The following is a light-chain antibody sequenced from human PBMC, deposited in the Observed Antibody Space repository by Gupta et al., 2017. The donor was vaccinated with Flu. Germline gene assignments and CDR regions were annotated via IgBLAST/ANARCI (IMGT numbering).Light chain of an antibody. J-gene: IGKJ3*01. CDR2: ETS. CDR1: QNINNR. CDR3: QQYNTFHFS. V-gene: IGKV1-5*03. Sequence: PSTLSASVGDRVTITCRASQNINNRLAWYQQKPGRAPTLLMYETSILQDGVPSRFSGSRSGTNFTLTISSLQPDDFASYVCQQYNTFHFSFGPGTQVDIK.